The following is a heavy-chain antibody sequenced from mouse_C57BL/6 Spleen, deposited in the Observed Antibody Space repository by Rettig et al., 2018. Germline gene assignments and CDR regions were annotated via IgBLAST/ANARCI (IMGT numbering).Heavy chain of an antibody. V-gene: IGHV1-53*01. CDR3: ARKGDYAWFAY. CDR2: T. J-gene: IGHJ3*01. D-gene: IGHD2-4*01. Sequence: TNYNEKFKSKATLTVDKSSSTAYMQLSSLTSEDSAVYYCARKGDYAWFAYWGQGTLVTVSA.